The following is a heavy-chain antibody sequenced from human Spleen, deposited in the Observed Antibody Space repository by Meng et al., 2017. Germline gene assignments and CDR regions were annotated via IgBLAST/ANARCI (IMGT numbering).Heavy chain of an antibody. CDR1: ADSIRSYY. V-gene: IGHV4-59*01. CDR3: ATSFSGYAFDY. Sequence: QVGLQESGPGLVKPSETLSLTCTISADSIRSYYWSWIRQPPGKGLEWIGYIYYSGSTNYNPSLKSRVTVLADTSKNHFSLRLSSVTAADTAVYYCATSFSGYAFDYWGQGALVTVSS. J-gene: IGHJ4*02. CDR2: IYYSGST. D-gene: IGHD5-12*01.